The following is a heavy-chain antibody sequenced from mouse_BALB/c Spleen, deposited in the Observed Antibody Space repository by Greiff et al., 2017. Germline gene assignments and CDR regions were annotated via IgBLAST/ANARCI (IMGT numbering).Heavy chain of an antibody. CDR3: ARHEDEDPQLGRGAMDY. D-gene: IGHD4-1*02. Sequence: VQLVESGAELARPGASVKLSCKASGYTFTSYWMQWVKQRSGQGLEWIGWFYPGSGSIKYNEKFKDKATLTADKSSSTVYMELSRLTSEDSAVYFCARHEDEDPQLGRGAMDYWGQGTSVTVSS. V-gene: IGHV1-62-2*01. CDR1: GYTFTSYW. J-gene: IGHJ4*01. CDR2: FYPGSGSI.